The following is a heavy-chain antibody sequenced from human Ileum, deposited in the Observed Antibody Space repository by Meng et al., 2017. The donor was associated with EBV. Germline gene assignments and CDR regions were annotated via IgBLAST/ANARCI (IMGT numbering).Heavy chain of an antibody. Sequence: QVQLQESGPGLVKPSETLSLTCTVSGGSISSYYWSGIRQPPGKGLEWIGYIYYSGSTNYNPSLKSRVTISVDTSKNQFSLNLSSVTAADTAVYYCARGGWSLDYWGQGTLVTVSS. CDR3: ARGGWSLDY. CDR1: GGSISSYY. J-gene: IGHJ4*02. V-gene: IGHV4-59*08. CDR2: IYYSGST. D-gene: IGHD2-15*01.